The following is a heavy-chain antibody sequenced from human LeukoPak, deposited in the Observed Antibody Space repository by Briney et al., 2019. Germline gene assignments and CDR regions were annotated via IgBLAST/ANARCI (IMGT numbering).Heavy chain of an antibody. D-gene: IGHD5-18*01. CDR1: GGSFSGYY. Sequence: PSETLSLTCAVYGGSFSGYYWSWIRQPPGKGLEWIGEINHSGSTNYNPSLKSRVTISVDTSKNQFSLKLSSVTAADTAVYYCARGYSYVFDWGQGTLVTVSS. CDR2: INHSGST. J-gene: IGHJ4*02. CDR3: ARGYSYVFD. V-gene: IGHV4-34*01.